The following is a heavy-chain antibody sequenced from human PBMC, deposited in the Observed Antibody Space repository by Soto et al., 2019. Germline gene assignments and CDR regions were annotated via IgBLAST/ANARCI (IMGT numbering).Heavy chain of an antibody. V-gene: IGHV4-59*01. J-gene: IGHJ4*02. D-gene: IGHD5-18*01. CDR2: SYYSGTT. CDR3: ARLVFGYSSFDY. Sequence: SETLSLTCTVSGGSISSYYWSWIGRPPGKDWSGIGNSYYSGTTNYTPSLKSRVTISVDTSKNQFSLKLSSVTAADTAVYYCARLVFGYSSFDYWGQGTLVTVSS. CDR1: GGSISSYY.